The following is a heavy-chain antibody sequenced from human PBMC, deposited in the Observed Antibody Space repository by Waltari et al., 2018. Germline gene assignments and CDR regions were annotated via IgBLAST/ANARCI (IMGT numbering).Heavy chain of an antibody. CDR3: ARHHCSSTSCYPLIVGGDWFDP. CDR1: GGSISSSSYY. CDR2: IYFSGST. D-gene: IGHD2-2*01. V-gene: IGHV4-39*01. J-gene: IGHJ5*02. Sequence: QLQLQESGPGLVKPSATLSLTCTVPGGSISSSSYYWGWIRQPPGKGLAWIWSIYFSGSTYYNPSLKSRVTISVDTSKNQFSLKLSSVTAADTAVYYCARHHCSSTSCYPLIVGGDWFDPWGQGTLVTVSS.